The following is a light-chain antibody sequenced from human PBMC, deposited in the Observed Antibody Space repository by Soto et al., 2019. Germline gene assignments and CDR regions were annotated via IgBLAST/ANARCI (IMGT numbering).Light chain of an antibody. CDR2: DAS. V-gene: IGKV3-11*01. CDR3: QQRSNWPPTT. Sequence: EIELTQSQATLSLSPRERATLSCRASQSVRNYLAWDQQKPGHAPRLLIYDASNRASGIPARLSHSGSGTDFTHTISSLEPEDCAVYYCQQRSNWPPTTCGQGTRLEIK. J-gene: IGKJ5*01. CDR1: QSVRNY.